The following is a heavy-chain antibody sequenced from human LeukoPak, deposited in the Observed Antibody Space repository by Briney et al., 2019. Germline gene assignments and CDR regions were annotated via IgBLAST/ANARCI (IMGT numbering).Heavy chain of an antibody. Sequence: SETLSLTCAVYGGSFSGYYWSWIRQPPGKGLEWIGEINHSGSTNYNPSLKSRVTISVDTSKNQFSLKLSSVTAADTAVYYCARVSPQSQFDPWGQGTLVTVSS. CDR1: GGSFSGYY. CDR3: ARVSPQSQFDP. J-gene: IGHJ5*02. CDR2: INHSGST. V-gene: IGHV4-34*01.